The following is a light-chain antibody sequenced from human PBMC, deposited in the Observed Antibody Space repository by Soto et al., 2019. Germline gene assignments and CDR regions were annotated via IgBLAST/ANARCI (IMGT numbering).Light chain of an antibody. CDR3: SSYTSSNTLI. Sequence: QSALTQPASVSGSPGQSIAISCTGTSSDLGGSNYVSWYQQHPGKAPKLMIHDVNSRPLGISDRFSGSKSGNTASLTISGLQAEDEADYYCSSYTSSNTLIFGGGTKVTVL. V-gene: IGLV2-14*03. CDR2: DVN. J-gene: IGLJ2*01. CDR1: SSDLGGSNY.